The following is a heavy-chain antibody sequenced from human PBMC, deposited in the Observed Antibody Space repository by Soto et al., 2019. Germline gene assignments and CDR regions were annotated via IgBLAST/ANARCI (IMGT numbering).Heavy chain of an antibody. J-gene: IGHJ5*02. CDR3: ASGLGYKA. Sequence: QVQLQESGPGLVKPSQTLSLTCTVSGDSVSSSSYYWSWIRQHPGKGLEWIGYIHHSRTTYYNPSLESRITLSVDTSKNQFSLRLSSVTAADTAVYYCASGLGYKAWGQGTLVTVSS. V-gene: IGHV4-31*03. CDR1: GDSVSSSSYY. CDR2: IHHSRTT. D-gene: IGHD5-12*01.